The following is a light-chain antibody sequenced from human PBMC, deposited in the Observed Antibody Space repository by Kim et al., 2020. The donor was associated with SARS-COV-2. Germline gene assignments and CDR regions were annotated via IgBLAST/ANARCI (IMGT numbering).Light chain of an antibody. CDR1: DIGRKS. CDR2: YNT. V-gene: IGLV3-21*04. CDR3: QVWDRSSDHVV. J-gene: IGLJ2*01. Sequence: APGKTAIINCGGNDIGRKSVHWYKEKPGQAPVMVIYYNTDRPSGIPERVSGSNSGNTATLTINRVEAGDEANYYCQVWDRSSDHVVFGGGTQLTVL.